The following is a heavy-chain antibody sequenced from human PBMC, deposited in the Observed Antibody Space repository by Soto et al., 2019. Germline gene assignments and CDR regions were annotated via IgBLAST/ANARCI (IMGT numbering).Heavy chain of an antibody. Sequence: ASVAVSCAASGYTFTSYEMNCVRQAPGQGLERMGWMNPNSGNTNYAQKLQGRVTMTTDTSTSTAYMELRSLRSDDTAVYYCAREGIAVAGTPVCFDYWGQGTLVTVSS. D-gene: IGHD6-19*01. V-gene: IGHV1-18*01. CDR3: AREGIAVAGTPVCFDY. CDR2: MNPNSGNT. J-gene: IGHJ4*02. CDR1: GYTFTSYE.